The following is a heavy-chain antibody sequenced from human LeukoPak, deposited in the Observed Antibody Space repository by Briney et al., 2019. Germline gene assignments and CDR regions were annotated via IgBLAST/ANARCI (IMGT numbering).Heavy chain of an antibody. V-gene: IGHV1-2*02. J-gene: IGHJ3*02. D-gene: IGHD2-2*02. Sequence: ASVKVSCKASGYTFTGYYMHWVRQAPGQGLEWMGWINPNSGGTNYAQKFQGRVTMTRDTSISTAYMKLSRLRSDDTAVYYCAREGERGYCSSTSCYTGPDAFDIWGQGTMVTVSS. CDR1: GYTFTGYY. CDR2: INPNSGGT. CDR3: AREGERGYCSSTSCYTGPDAFDI.